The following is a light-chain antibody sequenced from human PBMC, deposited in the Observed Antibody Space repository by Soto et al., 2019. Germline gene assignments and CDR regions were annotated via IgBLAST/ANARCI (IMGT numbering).Light chain of an antibody. CDR2: EVS. CDR3: SSYTSSGTPFV. Sequence: QSVLTQPASVSGSPGQSITISCTGTSSDVGNYNYVSWYQHHPGKAPKLMIYEVSNRPSGLSNRFSGSKSGNTASLTISGLQAEDEADYYCSSYTSSGTPFVFGTGTKVTVL. J-gene: IGLJ1*01. V-gene: IGLV2-14*01. CDR1: SSDVGNYNY.